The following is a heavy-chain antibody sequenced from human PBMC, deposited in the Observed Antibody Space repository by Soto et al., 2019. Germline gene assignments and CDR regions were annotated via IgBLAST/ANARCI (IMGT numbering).Heavy chain of an antibody. J-gene: IGHJ3*02. CDR3: ARDWYYYDSSGTTKAFDI. CDR2: IIPIFGTA. Sequence: SVKVSCKASGGTFSSYAISWVRQAPGQGLEWMGGIIPIFGTANYAQKFQGRVTITADKSTSTAYMELSSLRSEDTAVYYCARDWYYYDSSGTTKAFDIWGQGXMVTV. V-gene: IGHV1-69*06. CDR1: GGTFSSYA. D-gene: IGHD3-22*01.